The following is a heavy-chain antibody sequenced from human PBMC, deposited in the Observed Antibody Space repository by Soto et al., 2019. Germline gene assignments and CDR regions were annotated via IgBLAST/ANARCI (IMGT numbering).Heavy chain of an antibody. V-gene: IGHV1-8*01. CDR1: GYTFTSYD. CDR2: MNPNSGNT. CDR3: ARGRADYCDY. Sequence: QVQLVQSGAEVKKPGASVKVSCKASGYTFTSYDINWVRQATGQGREWMGWMNPNSGNTGYAQKFPGRVTMTRNTSISTAYIALRSMRSEDTAVYYCARGRADYCDYWGQGTLVTVSS. J-gene: IGHJ4*02.